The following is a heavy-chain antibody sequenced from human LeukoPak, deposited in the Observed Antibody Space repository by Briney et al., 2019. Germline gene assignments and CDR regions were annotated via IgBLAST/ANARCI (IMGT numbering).Heavy chain of an antibody. CDR3: ARTQDYYDTTGSRFRFLDV. CDR1: GGSISSYY. CDR2: IYYSGST. J-gene: IGHJ2*01. D-gene: IGHD3-22*01. V-gene: IGHV4-59*01. Sequence: SETLSLTCTVSGGSISSYYWSWIRQPPGKGLEWIGYIYYSGSTNYNPSLKSRVSISLETSSNRFSLRLSSVTAADTAIYYCARTQDYYDTTGSRFRFLDVWGRGTLVRVSA.